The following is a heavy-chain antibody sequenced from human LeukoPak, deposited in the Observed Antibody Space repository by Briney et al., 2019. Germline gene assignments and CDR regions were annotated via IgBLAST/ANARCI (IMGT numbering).Heavy chain of an antibody. D-gene: IGHD6-13*01. V-gene: IGHV1-8*01. J-gene: IGHJ4*02. CDR2: MNPNRGDT. CDR3: ARGGFGYSSSWYFDY. Sequence: GASVKVSCKASGYTFTSYDINWVRQATGQGLEWMGWMNPNRGDTGYAQKFQGRVSMTSNTSISTAYMELSSLRSEDTAVYYCARGGFGYSSSWYFDYWGQGTLVTVSS. CDR1: GYTFTSYD.